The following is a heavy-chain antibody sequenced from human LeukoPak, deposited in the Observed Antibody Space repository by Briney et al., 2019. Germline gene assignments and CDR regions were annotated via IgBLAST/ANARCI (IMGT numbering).Heavy chain of an antibody. D-gene: IGHD3-22*01. J-gene: IGHJ4*02. V-gene: IGHV1-24*01. Sequence: ASVKVSCKVSGYTLTEFSMHWVRQAPGKGLEWMGGFDPEDGETIYAQKFQGRVTMTEDTSTDTAYMELSSLRSEDTAVYYCALERRDSSGYYSSPNPYFDYWGQGTLVTVSS. CDR2: FDPEDGET. CDR1: GYTLTEFS. CDR3: ALERRDSSGYYSSPNPYFDY.